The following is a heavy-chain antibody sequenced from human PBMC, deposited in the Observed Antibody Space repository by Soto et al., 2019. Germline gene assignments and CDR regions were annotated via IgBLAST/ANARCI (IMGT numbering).Heavy chain of an antibody. CDR1: GYTFTSYG. V-gene: IGHV1-18*04. J-gene: IGHJ4*02. Sequence: ASVKVSCKXSGYTFTSYGISWVRQAPGQGLEWMGWISAYNGNTNYAQKLQGRVTMTTDTSTSTAYMELRSLRSDDAAVYYCARELRQQPSYTSSGWPPFDYWGQGTLVTVSS. D-gene: IGHD6-19*01. CDR3: ARELRQQPSYTSSGWPPFDY. CDR2: ISAYNGNT.